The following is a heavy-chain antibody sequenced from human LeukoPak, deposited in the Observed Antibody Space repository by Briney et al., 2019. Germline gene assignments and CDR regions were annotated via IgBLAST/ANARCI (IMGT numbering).Heavy chain of an antibody. CDR3: ARMNSGWGPFFDY. CDR1: GGSISSYY. CDR2: IYYSGST. J-gene: IGHJ4*02. Sequence: SETLSLTCTVSGGSISSYYWSWIRQPPGKGLEWIGYIYYSGSTNYNPSLKSRVTISVDTSRNQFSPKLSSVTAADTAVYYCARMNSGWGPFFDYWGQGTLVTVSS. V-gene: IGHV4-59*01. D-gene: IGHD6-19*01.